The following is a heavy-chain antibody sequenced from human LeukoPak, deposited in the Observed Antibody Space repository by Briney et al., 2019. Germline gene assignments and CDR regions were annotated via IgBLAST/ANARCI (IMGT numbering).Heavy chain of an antibody. CDR1: GITLSTYW. D-gene: IGHD2-15*01. CDR3: ARGGLYWHI. CDR2: IKQDGSEK. J-gene: IGHJ3*02. V-gene: IGHV3-7*04. Sequence: GGSLRLSCAASGITLSTYWMSWVRQAPGKGLEWVANIKQDGSEKNYVDSVKGRFTISRDDARNSLYLQMDSLRAEDTALYYCARGGLYWHIWGQGTMVTVSS.